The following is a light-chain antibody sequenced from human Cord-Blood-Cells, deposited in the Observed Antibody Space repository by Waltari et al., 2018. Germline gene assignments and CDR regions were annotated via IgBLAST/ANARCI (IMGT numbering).Light chain of an antibody. Sequence: EIVLTQPPATLSLSPGERATLPCRASQSVSSYLAWYQQKPGQAPRLLIYDASNRATGIPARCSGSGSGTDFTLTISSLEPEDFAVYYCQQRSNWPWTFGQGTKVEIK. CDR3: QQRSNWPWT. J-gene: IGKJ1*01. V-gene: IGKV3-11*01. CDR2: DAS. CDR1: QSVSSY.